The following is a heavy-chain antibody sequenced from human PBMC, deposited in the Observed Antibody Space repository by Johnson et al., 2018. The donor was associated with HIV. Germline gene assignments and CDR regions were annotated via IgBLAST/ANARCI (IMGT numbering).Heavy chain of an antibody. D-gene: IGHD1-14*01. CDR2: IGTAGDT. CDR3: ARGAPDSDAFDI. J-gene: IGHJ3*02. CDR1: GFTFSSYD. Sequence: MQLVESGGGLVQPGGSLRLSCAASGFTFSSYDMHWVRQATGKGLEWVSAIGTAGDTYYPGSVKGRFTISRENAKNSLYLQMNSLRAGDTAVYYCARGAPDSDAFDIWGQGTMVTVSS. V-gene: IGHV3-13*01.